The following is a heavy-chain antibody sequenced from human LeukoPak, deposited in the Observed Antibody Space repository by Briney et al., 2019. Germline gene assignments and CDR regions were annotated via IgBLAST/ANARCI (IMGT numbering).Heavy chain of an antibody. CDR3: ARGTVTATDY. V-gene: IGHV3-53*01. J-gene: IGHJ4*02. CDR2: IYTGGNT. Sequence: PGGSLRLSCAASGFTVSATYMNWVRQAPGKGLEWVSIIYTGGNTYYADSVKGRFTISRDISKNTLYLQMNSLRAEDTAAYYCARGTVTATDYWGQGTLVTVSS. D-gene: IGHD4-17*01. CDR1: GFTVSATY.